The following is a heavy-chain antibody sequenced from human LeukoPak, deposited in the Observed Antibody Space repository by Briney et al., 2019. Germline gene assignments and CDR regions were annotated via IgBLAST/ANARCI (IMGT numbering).Heavy chain of an antibody. V-gene: IGHV3-7*01. CDR1: GFTFSSYW. J-gene: IGHJ3*02. Sequence: PGGSLRLSCAASGFTFSSYWMSWVRQAPGKGLEWVANIKQVGSEKYYVDSVKGRFTISRDNAKNSLYLQMNSLRAEDTAVYYCARDGYYGSGSYYPGAFDIWGQGTMVTVSS. D-gene: IGHD3-10*01. CDR2: IKQVGSEK. CDR3: ARDGYYGSGSYYPGAFDI.